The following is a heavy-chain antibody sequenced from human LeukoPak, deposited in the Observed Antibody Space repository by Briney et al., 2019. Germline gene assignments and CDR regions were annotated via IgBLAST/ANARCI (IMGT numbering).Heavy chain of an antibody. CDR1: GFTFSSYA. CDR3: ARPRYCSSISCYFPAFDV. J-gene: IGHJ3*01. V-gene: IGHV3-7*01. D-gene: IGHD2-2*01. CDR2: IKEDGSDE. Sequence: GGSLRLSCAASGFTFSSYAMSWVRQAPGRGRGWGANIKEDGSDECYVDSVQGRLTISRDNAKNSLYLQMNSLRAEDTAVYYCARPRYCSSISCYFPAFDVWGQGTMVTVSS.